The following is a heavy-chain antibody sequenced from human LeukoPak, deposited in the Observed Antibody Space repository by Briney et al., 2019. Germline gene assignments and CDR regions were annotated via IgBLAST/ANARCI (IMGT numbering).Heavy chain of an antibody. D-gene: IGHD3-9*01. Sequence: GGSLRLSGAASGLTFSSYDMHWVRKAPGKGLEWVSSIGATGDTYYAGSVKGRFTISRENAKKSLYLQMSSLRVEDTAVYYCARDYTGYFPWGQGTLVIVSS. CDR2: IGATGDT. CDR3: ARDYTGYFP. CDR1: GLTFSSYD. V-gene: IGHV3-13*01. J-gene: IGHJ5*02.